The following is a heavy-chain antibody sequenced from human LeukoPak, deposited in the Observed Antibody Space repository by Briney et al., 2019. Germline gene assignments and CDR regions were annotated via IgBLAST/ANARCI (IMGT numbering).Heavy chain of an antibody. Sequence: SQTLSLTCTVSGGSISSGGYYWSWIRQHPGKGLEWFGYIYYSGSTYYNPSLKSRVTISVDTSKNQFSLKLSSVTAADTAVYYCARAPYGSGDYYFDYWGQGTLVTVSS. CDR2: IYYSGST. CDR3: ARAPYGSGDYYFDY. CDR1: GGSISSGGYY. D-gene: IGHD3-10*01. J-gene: IGHJ4*02. V-gene: IGHV4-31*03.